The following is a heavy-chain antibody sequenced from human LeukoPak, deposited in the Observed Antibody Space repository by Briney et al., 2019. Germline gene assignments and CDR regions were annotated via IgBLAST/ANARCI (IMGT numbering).Heavy chain of an antibody. V-gene: IGHV1-46*03. CDR3: ARASSNCGGDCYYFDY. D-gene: IGHD2-21*02. CDR1: GYTFTSYY. Sequence: ASVRVSCKASGYTFTSYYMHWVRQAPGQGLECMGIINPSGGSTSYAQKFQGRVTMTRDTSTSTVYMELSSLRSEDTAVYYCARASSNCGGDCYYFDYWGQGTLVTVSS. J-gene: IGHJ4*02. CDR2: INPSGGST.